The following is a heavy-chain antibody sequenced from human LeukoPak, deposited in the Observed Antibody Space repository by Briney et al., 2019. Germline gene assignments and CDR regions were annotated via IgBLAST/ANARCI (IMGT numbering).Heavy chain of an antibody. J-gene: IGHJ4*02. CDR2: IIPIFGTA. CDR1: GGTFSSYA. Sequence: SVKVSCKASGGTFSSYAISWVRQAPGQGLEWMGGIIPIFGTANYAQKFQGRVTITADKSTSTAYMELSSLRSEDTAVYYCARGELRGTALDYWGQGTLVTVSS. V-gene: IGHV1-69*06. CDR3: ARGELRGTALDY. D-gene: IGHD3-10*01.